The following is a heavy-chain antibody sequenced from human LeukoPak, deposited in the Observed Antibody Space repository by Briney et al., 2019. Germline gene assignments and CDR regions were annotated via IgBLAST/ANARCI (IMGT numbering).Heavy chain of an antibody. Sequence: SETLSLTCTVSGGSISSYYWSWIRQPPGKGPEWIGYIYYSGSTNYNPSLKSRVTISVDTSKNQFSLKLSSVTAADTAVYYCAREGGSGYYPSPLGFDYWGQGTLVTVSS. CDR2: IYYSGST. V-gene: IGHV4-59*01. CDR1: GGSISSYY. J-gene: IGHJ4*02. CDR3: AREGGSGYYPSPLGFDY. D-gene: IGHD3-22*01.